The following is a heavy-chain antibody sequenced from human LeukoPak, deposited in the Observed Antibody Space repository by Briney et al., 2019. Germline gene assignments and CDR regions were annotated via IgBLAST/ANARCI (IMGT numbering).Heavy chain of an antibody. D-gene: IGHD6-13*01. J-gene: IGHJ4*02. CDR2: IRNDGSHK. V-gene: IGHV3-30*02. CDR1: GFTFSSYD. CDR3: AKAGGSSWDPFDY. Sequence: GGSLRLSCAASGFTFSSYDMHRVRQGPGKGLEWVAFIRNDGSHKYYADSVKGRFTISRDNSKNTLYLQMNSLRADDTAVYYCAKAGGSSWDPFDYWGQGTLVTVSS.